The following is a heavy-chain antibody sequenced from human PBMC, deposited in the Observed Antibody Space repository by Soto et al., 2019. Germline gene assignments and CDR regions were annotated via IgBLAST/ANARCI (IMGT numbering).Heavy chain of an antibody. J-gene: IGHJ6*02. Sequence: GGSLRLSCAASGFTFSGSAMHWVRQASGKGLEWVGRIRSKANSYATAYAASVKGRFTISRDDSKNTAYLQMNSLNTEDTAVYYCTSQYGYSSSCGCGMDVWGQGTMVTVSS. CDR3: TSQYGYSSSCGCGMDV. D-gene: IGHD6-13*01. CDR1: GFTFSGSA. V-gene: IGHV3-73*01. CDR2: IRSKANSYAT.